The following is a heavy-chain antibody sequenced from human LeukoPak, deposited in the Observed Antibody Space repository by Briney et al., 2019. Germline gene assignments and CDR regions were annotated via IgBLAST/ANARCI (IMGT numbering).Heavy chain of an antibody. CDR3: ARGLWEEYSSSWYTWYFDL. CDR2: ISSSGSTI. CDR1: GFTFSSYE. Sequence: PGGSLRLSCAASGFTFSSYEMNWVRQAPGKGLEWVSYISSSGSTIYYADSVKGRFTISRDNAKNSLYLQMNSLRAEDTALYYCARGLWEEYSSSWYTWYFDLWGRGTLVTVSS. J-gene: IGHJ2*01. V-gene: IGHV3-48*03. D-gene: IGHD6-13*01.